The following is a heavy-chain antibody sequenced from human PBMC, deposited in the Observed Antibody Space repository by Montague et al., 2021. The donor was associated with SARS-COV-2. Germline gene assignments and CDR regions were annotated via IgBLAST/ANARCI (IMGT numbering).Heavy chain of an antibody. Sequence: SETLSLTCTVSGGSISSSSYYWGWNRQPPGLGLEWIGCNCYSGNYNYTPTLKSRVTISADTTKNQFSLKLGSVTAADTAVYYCARDGHLRFEILTGTRHYYYGMDVWGQGTTVTVSS. CDR2: NCYSGNY. CDR1: GGSISSSSYY. D-gene: IGHD3-9*01. CDR3: ARDGHLRFEILTGTRHYYYGMDV. V-gene: IGHV4-39*07. J-gene: IGHJ6*02.